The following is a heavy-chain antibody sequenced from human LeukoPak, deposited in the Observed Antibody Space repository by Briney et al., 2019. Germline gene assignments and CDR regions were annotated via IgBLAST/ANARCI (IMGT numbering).Heavy chain of an antibody. J-gene: IGHJ5*02. Sequence: SETLSLTCAVYGGSFSGYYWSWIRQPPGKGLEWIGAINDSGSTNYNPSLKSRVTISEDTSKKQFSLKMTSVTAADTVVYYCARGPYGGNDNWFDPWGQGTLVTVSS. D-gene: IGHD4-23*01. V-gene: IGHV4-34*01. CDR3: ARGPYGGNDNWFDP. CDR2: INDSGST. CDR1: GGSFSGYY.